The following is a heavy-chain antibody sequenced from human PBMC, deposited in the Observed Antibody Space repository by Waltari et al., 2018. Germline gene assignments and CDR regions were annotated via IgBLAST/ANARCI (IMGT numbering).Heavy chain of an antibody. Sequence: QVQLVQSGAEVKNPGASVKLSCKTSGYTFSNYDVSWVRQAPGRGLEWMGWMNPSSGNLGFAQGFQGRVMCTADTSTTTAYMELTNLRSDDTAIYFCARAVRYQLLSDFWGQGTLVTVSS. V-gene: IGHV1-8*03. CDR1: GYTFSNYD. J-gene: IGHJ4*02. D-gene: IGHD2-2*01. CDR2: MNPSSGNL. CDR3: ARAVRYQLLSDF.